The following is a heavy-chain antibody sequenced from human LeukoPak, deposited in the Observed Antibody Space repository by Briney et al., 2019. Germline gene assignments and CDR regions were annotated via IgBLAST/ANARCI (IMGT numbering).Heavy chain of an antibody. D-gene: IGHD3-16*01. Sequence: PSETLSLTCGVSGGSISTTNWWTWVRQPPGEGLEWIGEVHLSGRTHYNPSLESRVTMSVDMSENHISLRLTSVTAADTAVYYCVKVYDYVSEYWGQGTLVTVSS. J-gene: IGHJ4*02. CDR3: VKVYDYVSEY. V-gene: IGHV4-4*02. CDR2: VHLSGRT. CDR1: GGSISTTNW.